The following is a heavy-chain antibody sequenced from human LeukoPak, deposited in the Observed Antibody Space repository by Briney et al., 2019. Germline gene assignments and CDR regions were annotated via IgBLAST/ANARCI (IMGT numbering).Heavy chain of an antibody. CDR1: GFTFSSYW. V-gene: IGHV3-74*01. CDR2: INSDGSST. Sequence: GGSLRLSCAASGFTFSSYWMYWFRQAPGKGLVWVSRINSDGSSTSHADSVKGRFTISRDNAKNTLYLQMNSLRAEDTAVYYCAREGGYSHAFDYWGQGTLVTVSS. D-gene: IGHD3-22*01. CDR3: AREGGYSHAFDY. J-gene: IGHJ4*02.